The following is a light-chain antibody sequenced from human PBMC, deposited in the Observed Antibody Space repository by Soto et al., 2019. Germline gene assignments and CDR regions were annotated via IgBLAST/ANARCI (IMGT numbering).Light chain of an antibody. V-gene: IGKV4-1*01. CDR1: QRVLSSSNNKNY. CDR2: WAS. CDR3: QHYYSSPLT. J-gene: IGKJ4*01. Sequence: DIVMTQSPDSLSVSLGERATINCKSSQRVLSSSNNKNYLACYQQKPGQPPKVVIYWASTRGSGVPDRFSGSGSGTDFTLTISSLQAEDVAVYYCQHYYSSPLTFGGGTKVDIK.